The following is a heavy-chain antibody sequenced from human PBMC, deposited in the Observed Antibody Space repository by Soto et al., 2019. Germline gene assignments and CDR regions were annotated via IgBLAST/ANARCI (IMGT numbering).Heavy chain of an antibody. J-gene: IGHJ4*02. V-gene: IGHV1-69*01. D-gene: IGHD3-16*01. CDR1: GGTFSSYA. CDR2: IIPIFGTA. CDR3: VRDVIRGYDYVWGSYRRTYFDY. Sequence: QVQLVQSGAEVKKPGSSVKVSCKASGGTFSSYAISWVRQAPGQGLEWMGGIIPIFGTANYAQKFQGRVTITADESTSTAYMELRSLRSEDRAVYYCVRDVIRGYDYVWGSYRRTYFDYWGQGTLVTVSS.